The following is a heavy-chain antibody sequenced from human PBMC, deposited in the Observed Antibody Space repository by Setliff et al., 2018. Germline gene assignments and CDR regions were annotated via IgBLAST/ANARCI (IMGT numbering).Heavy chain of an antibody. CDR1: GYNFLDYW. CDR3: ARRRRFDSGGPRSPWYFDL. D-gene: IGHD3-22*01. J-gene: IGHJ2*01. Sequence: GESLKISCKASGYNFLDYWIGWVRQMPGKGLEWMGIIYPDDSDSRYSPSVQGPFTISADKSISTAYLQWSSLKASDTAFYYCARRRRFDSGGPRSPWYFDLWGRGTLVTVSS. V-gene: IGHV5-51*01. CDR2: IYPDDSDS.